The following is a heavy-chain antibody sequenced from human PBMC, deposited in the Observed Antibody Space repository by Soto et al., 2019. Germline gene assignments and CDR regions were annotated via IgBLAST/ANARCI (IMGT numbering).Heavy chain of an antibody. V-gene: IGHV2-5*01. Sequence: SRPTRLNLTQPITLTCPLSRFSLSTTGAGLGWIQHPPAKALESLALIYWNDDKRYSPSLKSRLTITKDTSKNQVVLTMTNMDPVDTATYYCAHSGRRSPCSGGSCYSRANWFDPWGQGTLVTVSS. CDR1: RFSLSTTGAG. J-gene: IGHJ5*02. CDR3: AHSGRRSPCSGGSCYSRANWFDP. CDR2: IYWNDDK. D-gene: IGHD2-15*01.